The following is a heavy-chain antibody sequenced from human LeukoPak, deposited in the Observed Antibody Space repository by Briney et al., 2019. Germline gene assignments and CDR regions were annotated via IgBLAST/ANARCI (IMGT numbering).Heavy chain of an antibody. Sequence: GASVKVYCKASGYTFTGYYMHWVGQAPGQGREWMGWINVYSGGTHYAEKVKGRVTMTRDTSINTAYMDLSSLRSDDTAFYYCARDGGTDPYWFDPWGQGTLVTVSS. J-gene: IGHJ5*02. D-gene: IGHD3-16*01. CDR3: ARDGGTDPYWFDP. CDR2: INVYSGGT. V-gene: IGHV1-2*02. CDR1: GYTFTGYY.